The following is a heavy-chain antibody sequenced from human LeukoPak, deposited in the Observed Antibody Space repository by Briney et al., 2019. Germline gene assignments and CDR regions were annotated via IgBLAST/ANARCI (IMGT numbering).Heavy chain of an antibody. V-gene: IGHV4-38-2*02. Sequence: SETLSLTCTVSGYSISSGYYWGWIRQPPGKGLEWIGSIYHSGSTYYNPSLKSRVTISVDTSKNQFSLKLSSVTAADTAVYYCAREGASTSAFDIWGQGTMVTVSS. D-gene: IGHD2-2*01. CDR1: GYSISSGYY. CDR2: IYHSGST. CDR3: AREGASTSAFDI. J-gene: IGHJ3*02.